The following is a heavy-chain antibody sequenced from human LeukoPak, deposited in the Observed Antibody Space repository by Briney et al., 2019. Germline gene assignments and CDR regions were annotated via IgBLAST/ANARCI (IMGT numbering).Heavy chain of an antibody. CDR1: GLTFGRYW. CDR3: ARDEYSKNNWFDP. D-gene: IGHD6-6*01. V-gene: IGHV3-33*08. Sequence: GGSLRLSCAASGLTFGRYWLTWVRQAPGKGLEWVAVIWYDGSNKYYADSVKGRFTISRDDSKNTVYLQMNSLRAEDTAVYYCARDEYSKNNWFDPWGQGTLVTVSS. CDR2: IWYDGSNK. J-gene: IGHJ5*02.